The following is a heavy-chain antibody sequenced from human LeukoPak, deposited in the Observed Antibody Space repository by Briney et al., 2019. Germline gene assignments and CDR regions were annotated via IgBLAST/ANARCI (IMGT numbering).Heavy chain of an antibody. Sequence: SETLSLTCTVSGGSISSSSYYWGWIRQPPGKGLEWIGSIYYSGSTYYNPSLKSRVTISVDTSKNQFSLKLSSVTAADTAVYYCARQVATLPYFDYWGQGTLVTVSS. CDR3: ARQVATLPYFDY. D-gene: IGHD5-12*01. J-gene: IGHJ4*02. CDR2: IYYSGST. V-gene: IGHV4-39*01. CDR1: GGSISSSSYY.